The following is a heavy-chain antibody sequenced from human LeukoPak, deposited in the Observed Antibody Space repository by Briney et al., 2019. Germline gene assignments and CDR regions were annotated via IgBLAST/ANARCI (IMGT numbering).Heavy chain of an antibody. J-gene: IGHJ4*02. D-gene: IGHD4-11*01. Sequence: ASVKVSCKASGGTFSSYAISWVRQAPGQGLEWMGRIIPILGIANYAQKFQGRVTITADKSTSTAYMELSSLRSEDTAVYYCARGSGVYSNYGYWGQGTLVTVSS. CDR2: IIPILGIA. V-gene: IGHV1-69*04. CDR1: GGTFSSYA. CDR3: ARGSGVYSNYGY.